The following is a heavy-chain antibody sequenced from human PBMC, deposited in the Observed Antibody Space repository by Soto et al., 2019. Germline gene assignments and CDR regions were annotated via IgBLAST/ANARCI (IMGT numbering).Heavy chain of an antibody. CDR3: STRAYDTNGYYRFDP. V-gene: IGHV4-34*01. J-gene: IGHJ5*01. CDR1: GGSFSGHS. CDR2: INHSGRV. Sequence: SETLSLTCTVYGGSFSGHSWTWIRQSPGKGLEWIGDINHSGRVNYSPSLKSRVTISLDTSKNQFSLTLSAVTAADTAMYYCSTRAYDTNGYYRFDPGGQGTLVT. D-gene: IGHD3-22*01.